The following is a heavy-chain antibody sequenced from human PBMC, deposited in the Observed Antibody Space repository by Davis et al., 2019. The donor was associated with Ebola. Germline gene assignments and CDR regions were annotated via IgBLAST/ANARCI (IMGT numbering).Heavy chain of an antibody. J-gene: IGHJ5*02. CDR3: ARGKPFGSSFWFDP. CDR2: IYHSGST. V-gene: IGHV4-30-2*01. Sequence: MPSETLSLTCAVSGGSISSGGYSWSWIRQPPGKGLEWIGYIYHSGSTYYNPSLKSRVTISVDRSKNQFSLKLSSVTAADTAVYYCARGKPFGSSFWFDPWGQGTRVTVSS. D-gene: IGHD6-13*01. CDR1: GGSISSGGYS.